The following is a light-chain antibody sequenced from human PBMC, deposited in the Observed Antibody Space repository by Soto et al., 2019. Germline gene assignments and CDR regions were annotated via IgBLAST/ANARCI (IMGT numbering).Light chain of an antibody. Sequence: EIVLTQSPGTLSLSPGERATLSCRASQSVSSSYLAWYQQKPRQAPRLLIYGASSRATVIPDRFSGSGSGTDFTLTISRLEAEDFAVYYCQQYGSSITFGQGTRLEIK. J-gene: IGKJ5*01. V-gene: IGKV3-20*01. CDR3: QQYGSSIT. CDR1: QSVSSSY. CDR2: GAS.